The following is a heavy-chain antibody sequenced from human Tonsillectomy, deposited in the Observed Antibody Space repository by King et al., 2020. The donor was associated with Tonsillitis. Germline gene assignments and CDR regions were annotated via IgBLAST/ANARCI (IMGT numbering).Heavy chain of an antibody. CDR3: ARDMWNLRMDV. Sequence: QLVQSGAEVKKPGASVKVSCKASGYTFITYGLSWVRQAPGQGLEWMGWISAYNGITDYAQRFQGRVTMTTDTSTSTAYMELRSLRSDDTAVYYCARDMWNLRMDVWGKGTTVTVSS. CDR1: GYTFITYG. J-gene: IGHJ6*03. V-gene: IGHV1-18*01. D-gene: IGHD1-1*01. CDR2: ISAYNGIT.